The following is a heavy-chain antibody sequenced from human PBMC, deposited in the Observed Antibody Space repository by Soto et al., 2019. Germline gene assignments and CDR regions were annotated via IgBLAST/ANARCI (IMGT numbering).Heavy chain of an antibody. V-gene: IGHV2-5*02. CDR3: AHRKPSLLNHWFGP. Sequence: GPGPTLVNPTQTLTLTCTFSGFSLSTSGVGVGWIRQPPGKALEWLALIYWDDDKRYSPSLKSRLTITKDTSKNQVVLTMTNMDPLDTATYYCAHRKPSLLNHWFGPWGQGTLVTVSS. CDR1: GFSLSTSGVG. D-gene: IGHD1-26*01. J-gene: IGHJ5*02. CDR2: IYWDDDK.